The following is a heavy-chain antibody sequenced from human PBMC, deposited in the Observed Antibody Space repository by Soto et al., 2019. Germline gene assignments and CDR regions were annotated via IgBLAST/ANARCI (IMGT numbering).Heavy chain of an antibody. Sequence: ASVKVSCKASGYTLGTSAMNWVRQAPGQRLEWMGWINPGNGNTKYSQKFQDRLTITRDTSASTAYMELSRLTSEDTAVYYCARDYYDFWSGFSSSNYGMDLWG. V-gene: IGHV1-3*01. D-gene: IGHD3-3*01. CDR1: GYTLGTSA. CDR3: ARDYYDFWSGFSSSNYGMDL. J-gene: IGHJ6*02. CDR2: INPGNGNT.